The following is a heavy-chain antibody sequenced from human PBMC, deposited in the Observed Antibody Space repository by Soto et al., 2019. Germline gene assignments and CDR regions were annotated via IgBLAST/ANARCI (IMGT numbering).Heavy chain of an antibody. Sequence: EVQLVESGGGLVQPGGSLRLSCAASGFTVTSNYMSWVRQAPGKGLEWVSVIYSDGSTYYADSVKGRFTISRDNSKITLYLQMNSLRAEDTAVYYCANQRGGYDRDFDYWGQGTLVTVSS. V-gene: IGHV3-66*01. CDR1: GFTVTSNY. D-gene: IGHD5-12*01. CDR2: IYSDGST. CDR3: ANQRGGYDRDFDY. J-gene: IGHJ4*02.